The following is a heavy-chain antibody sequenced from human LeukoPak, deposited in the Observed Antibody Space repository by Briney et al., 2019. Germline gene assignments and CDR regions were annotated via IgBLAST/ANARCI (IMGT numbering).Heavy chain of an antibody. V-gene: IGHV1-2*02. J-gene: IGHJ4*02. CDR3: ARDGAAADLGVDY. D-gene: IGHD6-13*01. Sequence: ASVKVSCKASGYNFTGYYMHWVRQAPGQGLEWMGWINPNSGGTNYAQKFQGRVTMTRDTSISTAYMELRRLRSDDTAVYYCARDGAAADLGVDYWGQGTLVTVSS. CDR1: GYNFTGYY. CDR2: INPNSGGT.